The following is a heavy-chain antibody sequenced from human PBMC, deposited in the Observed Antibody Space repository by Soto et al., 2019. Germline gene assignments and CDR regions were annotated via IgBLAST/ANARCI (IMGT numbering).Heavy chain of an antibody. V-gene: IGHV4-59*01. Sequence: PSETLSLTCTVSGGSISSYYWSWIRQPPGKGLEWIGYIYYSGSTNYNPSLKSRVTISVDTSKNQFSLKLSSVTAADTAVYYCARAVTPDYYYYYMDVWGKGTTVTVSS. J-gene: IGHJ6*03. CDR1: GGSISSYY. CDR2: IYYSGST. CDR3: ARAVTPDYYYYYMDV. D-gene: IGHD4-17*01.